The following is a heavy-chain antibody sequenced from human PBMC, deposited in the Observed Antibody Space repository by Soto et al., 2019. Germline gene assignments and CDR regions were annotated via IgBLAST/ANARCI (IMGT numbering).Heavy chain of an antibody. V-gene: IGHV3-11*01. D-gene: IGHD6-6*01. J-gene: IGHJ6*02. CDR2: ISSSGSTI. CDR1: GFTFSDYY. CDR3: ARVRRRYSRSLASDV. Sequence: PGGSLRLSCAASGFTFSDYYMSWIRQAPGKGLEWVSYISSSGSTIYYADSVKGRFTISRDNAKNSLYLQMNSLRAEDTAVYYCARVRRRYSRSLASDVWGQGTTVTVYS.